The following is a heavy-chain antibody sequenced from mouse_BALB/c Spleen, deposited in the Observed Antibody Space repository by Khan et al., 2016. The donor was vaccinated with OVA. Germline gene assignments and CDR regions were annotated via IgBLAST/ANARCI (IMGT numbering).Heavy chain of an antibody. J-gene: IGHJ3*01. CDR2: IDPTTGYT. Sequence: QVQLQQSGAELAKPGASVKMSCKASGYTFTNYWMHWVKQRPGQGLEWIGYIDPTTGYTEYNQKFKDKATLTADKSSSTAYMQLSSLTSEDSAVYYVACRGSRYTWFGYWGQGTQVSGSA. D-gene: IGHD1-1*01. V-gene: IGHV1-7*01. CDR1: GYTFTNYW. CDR3: ACRGSRYTWFGY.